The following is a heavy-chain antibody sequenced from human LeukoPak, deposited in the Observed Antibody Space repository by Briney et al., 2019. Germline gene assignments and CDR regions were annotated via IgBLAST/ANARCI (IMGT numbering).Heavy chain of an antibody. CDR1: GFTFSSYE. V-gene: IGHV3-48*03. CDR2: ISNSGGTI. Sequence: PGGSLRLSCAASGFTFSSYEMNWVRQAPGKGLEWVSYISNSGGTIYYADSVKGRFTISRDNAKNSLYLQMNSLRAEDTAVYYCARVPAGWLQLVLDYWGQGTLVTVSS. D-gene: IGHD5-24*01. CDR3: ARVPAGWLQLVLDY. J-gene: IGHJ4*02.